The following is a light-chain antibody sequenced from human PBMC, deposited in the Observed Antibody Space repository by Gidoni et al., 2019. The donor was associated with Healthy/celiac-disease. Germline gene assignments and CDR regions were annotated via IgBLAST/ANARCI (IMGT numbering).Light chain of an antibody. CDR1: SSDVGGYNY. J-gene: IGLJ2*01. Sequence: QSALTQPASVSGSPGQSITISCTGTSSDVGGYNYVSWYQKHPGKAPKLMIYDVSNRPSGVSNRFSGSKSGNTASLTSSGLKAEDEADYYCSSYTSSSTLEVFGGGTKLTVL. CDR3: SSYTSSSTLEV. CDR2: DVS. V-gene: IGLV2-14*03.